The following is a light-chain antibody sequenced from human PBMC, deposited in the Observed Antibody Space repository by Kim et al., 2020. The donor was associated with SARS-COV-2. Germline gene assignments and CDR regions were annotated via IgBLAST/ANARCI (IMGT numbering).Light chain of an antibody. J-gene: IGLJ3*02. V-gene: IGLV2-14*01. Sequence: QSALTQPDSVSGSPGQSITIACTGTGSDIGASDYVSWYQQHPGKAPKLMISDVKERPSGISPRFSGSKSGNTASLTISGLQPEDEAAYFCSSFTTTNTWVFGGGTKVTVL. CDR1: GSDIGASDY. CDR2: DVK. CDR3: SSFTTTNTWV.